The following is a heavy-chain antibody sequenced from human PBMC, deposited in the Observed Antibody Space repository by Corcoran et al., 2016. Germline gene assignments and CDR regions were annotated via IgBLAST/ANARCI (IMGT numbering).Heavy chain of an antibody. CDR2: IYWNDDK. D-gene: IGHD4-17*01. CDR1: GFSLSTSGVG. J-gene: IGHJ1*01. Sequence: QITLKESGPTLVKPTQTLTLTCTFSGFSLSTSGVGVGWIRQPPGKALEWLALIYWNDDKRYSPSLKSRLTITKDTSKNQVVLTMTNMDPVDTATYYCAHALTTVCTNGAECFQYWCQGTLVTVSS. CDR3: AHALTTVCTNGAECFQY. V-gene: IGHV2-5*01.